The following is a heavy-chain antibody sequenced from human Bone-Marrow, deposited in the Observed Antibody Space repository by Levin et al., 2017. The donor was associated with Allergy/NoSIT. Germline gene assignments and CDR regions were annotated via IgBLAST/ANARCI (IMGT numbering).Heavy chain of an antibody. CDR3: ARHRGRPDYGEHDVDY. J-gene: IGHJ4*02. Sequence: GESLKISCKGSGYTFSFYWIAWVRQMPGKGLEWMGIIYPSDSDIKYSPSFQGQVTISADKSIRTAFLQWSSLKASDSAIYYCARHRGRPDYGEHDVDYWGQGILVTVSS. CDR2: IYPSDSDI. V-gene: IGHV5-51*01. D-gene: IGHD4/OR15-4a*01. CDR1: GYTFSFYW.